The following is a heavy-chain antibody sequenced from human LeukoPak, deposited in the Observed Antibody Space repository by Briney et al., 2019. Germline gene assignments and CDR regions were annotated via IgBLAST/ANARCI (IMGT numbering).Heavy chain of an antibody. D-gene: IGHD1-26*01. CDR3: TTVDGATLYYYYGMDV. CDR1: GFTFSNAW. V-gene: IGHV3-15*01. CDR2: IKSKTDGATT. Sequence: GGSLRLSCAASGFTFSNAWMSWVRQAPGKGLEWVGHIKSKTDGATTDYAAPVKGRFTISRDDSKNTLYLQMNSVKTADIAVYYCTTVDGATLYYYYGMDVWGQGTTVTVSS. J-gene: IGHJ6*02.